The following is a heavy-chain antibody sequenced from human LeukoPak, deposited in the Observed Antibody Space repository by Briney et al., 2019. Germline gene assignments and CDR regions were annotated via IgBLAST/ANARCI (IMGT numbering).Heavy chain of an antibody. J-gene: IGHJ5*02. V-gene: IGHV4-59*08. D-gene: IGHD2-2*01. CDR1: GGSISSYY. CDR3: ARHNFPGAMSWFDP. CDR2: IYYSGST. Sequence: KTSETLSLTCTVSGGSISSYYWSWIRQPPGKGLEWIGYIYYSGSTNYNPSLKSRVTISVDTSKNQFSLKLSSVTAADTAVYYCARHNFPGAMSWFDPWGQGTLVIVSS.